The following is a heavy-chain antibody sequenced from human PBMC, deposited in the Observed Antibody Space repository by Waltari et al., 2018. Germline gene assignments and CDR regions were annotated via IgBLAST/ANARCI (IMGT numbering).Heavy chain of an antibody. CDR2: IYYSGST. V-gene: IGHV4-59*08. J-gene: IGHJ6*03. Sequence: HVQLQESGPGLVKPSETLSLTCTVSGGSISSYYWSWIRQPPGKGLEWIGYIYYSGSTNYNPSLESRVTISVDTSKNQFSLKLSSVTAADTAVYYCASGFSPGYMDVWGKGTTVTISS. D-gene: IGHD2-2*03. CDR1: GGSISSYY. CDR3: ASGFSPGYMDV.